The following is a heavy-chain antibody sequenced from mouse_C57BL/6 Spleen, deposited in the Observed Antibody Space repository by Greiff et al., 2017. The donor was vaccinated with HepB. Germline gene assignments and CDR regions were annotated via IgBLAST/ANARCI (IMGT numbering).Heavy chain of an antibody. CDR2: ISDGGSYT. Sequence: EVQRVESGGGLVKPGGSLKLSCAASGFTFSSYAMSWVRQTPEKRLEWVATISDGGSYTYYPDNVKGRFTISRDNAKNNLYLQMSHLKSEDTAMYYCARDRCYYGTMDYWGQGTSVTVSS. V-gene: IGHV5-4*01. D-gene: IGHD2-1*01. CDR1: GFTFSSYA. J-gene: IGHJ4*01. CDR3: ARDRCYYGTMDY.